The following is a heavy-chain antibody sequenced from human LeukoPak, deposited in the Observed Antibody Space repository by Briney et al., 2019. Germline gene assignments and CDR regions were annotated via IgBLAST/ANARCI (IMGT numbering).Heavy chain of an antibody. V-gene: IGHV3-23*01. Sequence: PGGSLRLSCAASGFTFSSYAMSWVRQAPGKGLEWVSAISGSGGSTYYADSVKGRFTISRDNSKNTLYLQMHSLRAEDTAVYYCAKETRDSSGWYLDYWGQGTLVTVSS. J-gene: IGHJ4*02. CDR1: GFTFSSYA. D-gene: IGHD6-19*01. CDR3: AKETRDSSGWYLDY. CDR2: ISGSGGST.